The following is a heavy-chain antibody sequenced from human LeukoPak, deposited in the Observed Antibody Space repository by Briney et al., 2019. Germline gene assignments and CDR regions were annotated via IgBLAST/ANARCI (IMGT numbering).Heavy chain of an antibody. J-gene: IGHJ4*02. V-gene: IGHV4-59*01. CDR1: GGSISSYY. CDR2: IYYSGST. Sequence: SETLSLTCTVSGGSISSYYWSWIRQPPGKGLEWIGYIYYSGSTNYNPSLKSRVTISVDTSKNQFSLKLSSVTAADTAVYYCARYYDSSGYYNYWGQGTLVTVSS. CDR3: ARYYDSSGYYNY. D-gene: IGHD3-22*01.